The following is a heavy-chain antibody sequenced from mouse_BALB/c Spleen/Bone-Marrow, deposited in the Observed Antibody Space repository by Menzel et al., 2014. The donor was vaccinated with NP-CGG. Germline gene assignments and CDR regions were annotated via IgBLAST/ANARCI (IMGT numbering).Heavy chain of an antibody. V-gene: IGHV1S56*01. J-gene: IGHJ3*01. CDR3: AIGGDYGSIYGGSMFVY. CDR1: GYTFTSYS. D-gene: IGHD1-1*01. Sequence: QVQLQQSGPELVKVGASVRISCKASGYTFTSYSIHWLKQRPGQGLEWIGWIYSGNVNTKYNEKFKGKATLHADKSSRTAYMQLSILTSEVSAVYVCAIGGDYGSIYGGSMFVYSVQGTLVTVSA. CDR2: IYSGNVNT.